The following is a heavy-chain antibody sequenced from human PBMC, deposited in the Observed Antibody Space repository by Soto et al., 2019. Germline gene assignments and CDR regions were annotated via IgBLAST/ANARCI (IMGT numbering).Heavy chain of an antibody. CDR3: ARGGSGYCTNGVCYMQEQYGMEV. D-gene: IGHD2-8*01. CDR1: CVSIRSSIYY. J-gene: IGHJ6*02. CDR2: IYYSGST. Sequence: TLSLTFTVSCVSIRSSIYYLVLIRQPAGKGLDWIGSIYYSGSTYYNPSLKSRVTMSVDTSKNQFSLKLSSVTAADTAVYYCARGGSGYCTNGVCYMQEQYGMEVWGQRTTVNVYS. V-gene: IGHV4-39*01.